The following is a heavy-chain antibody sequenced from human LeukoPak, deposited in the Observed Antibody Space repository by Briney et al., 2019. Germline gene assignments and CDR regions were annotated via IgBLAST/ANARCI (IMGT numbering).Heavy chain of an antibody. V-gene: IGHV3-30*18. CDR3: AKGPIAVADY. Sequence: GGSLRLSCAASGFTFSSYGMHWVRQAPGKGLEWVAVMSYDGSNKYYADSVKGRFTISRDNSKNTLYLQMNSLRAEDTAVYYCAKGPIAVADYWGQGTLVTVSS. CDR1: GFTFSSYG. CDR2: MSYDGSNK. J-gene: IGHJ4*02. D-gene: IGHD6-19*01.